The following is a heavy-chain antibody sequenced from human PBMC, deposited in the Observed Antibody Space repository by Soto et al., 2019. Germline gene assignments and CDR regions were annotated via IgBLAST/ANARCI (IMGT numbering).Heavy chain of an antibody. J-gene: IGHJ4*02. Sequence: QVQLVQSGAEVKKPGASVKVSCQASGYTFTTCDIHWVRQATGQGLEWVGWMNPYTGNAGYAQKFQRRATMTMNTSINAAYMELSSLTSEDTAVYFCARRKERSGPHYFDSWGQGTLVTVSS. V-gene: IGHV1-8*01. D-gene: IGHD6-25*01. CDR1: GYTFTTCD. CDR2: MNPYTGNA. CDR3: ARRKERSGPHYFDS.